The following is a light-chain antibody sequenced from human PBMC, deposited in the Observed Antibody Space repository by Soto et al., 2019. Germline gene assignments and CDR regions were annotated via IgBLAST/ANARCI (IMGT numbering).Light chain of an antibody. CDR2: DAS. Sequence: DIQMTQSASSLSASVGDRVTITCQASHDITSYLNWYQHKPGKAPKLLIYDASMLEAGVPSRCSGSGSGTDFPVTISSLQPEDVATYYCQKCAYPPIFGPGTTVDFK. CDR3: QKCAYPPI. J-gene: IGKJ3*01. CDR1: HDITSY. V-gene: IGKV1-33*01.